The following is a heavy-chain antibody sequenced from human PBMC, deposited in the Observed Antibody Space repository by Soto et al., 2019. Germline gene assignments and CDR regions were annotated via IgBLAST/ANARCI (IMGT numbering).Heavy chain of an antibody. CDR2: IIPILGIA. D-gene: IGHD6-13*01. J-gene: IGHJ4*02. CDR1: GGTFSRYT. V-gene: IGHV1-69*02. CDR3: ASSYSSSWDLIFDY. Sequence: SVKVSCKASGGTFSRYTISWVRQAPGQGLEWMGRIIPILGIANYAQKFQGRVTITADKSTSTAYMELSSLRSEDTAVYYCASSYSSSWDLIFDYWGQGTLVTVSS.